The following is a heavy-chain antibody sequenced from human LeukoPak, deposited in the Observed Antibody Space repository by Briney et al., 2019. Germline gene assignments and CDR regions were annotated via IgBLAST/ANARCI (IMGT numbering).Heavy chain of an antibody. CDR1: GVSITSYY. Sequence: SETLSLTCTVAGVSITSYYWGWIRQPPGKGLEWIGYIYYSETNYNSSLKSRVTISEDTSKNQFSLHLTSVTAADTAVYYCAGGNFYNSGGHPWHFHYWGQGTLVTVSS. J-gene: IGHJ4*02. CDR3: AGGNFYNSGGHPWHFHY. CDR2: IYYSET. V-gene: IGHV4-59*13. D-gene: IGHD3-22*01.